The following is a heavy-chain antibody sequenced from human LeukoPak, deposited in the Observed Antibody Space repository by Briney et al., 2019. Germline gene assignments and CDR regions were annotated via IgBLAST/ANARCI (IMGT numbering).Heavy chain of an antibody. Sequence: PGGSLRHSCAACGFTLSTYAMSWVRQAPEKGLDWVTTISVSGGSISYADSVRGRFTISRDNSKNTLYLQMDSLRAEDTAVYFCAKDRGYDSSYAFDTWGQGTTVTVSS. V-gene: IGHV3-23*01. CDR3: AKDRGYDSSYAFDT. CDR1: GFTLSTYA. D-gene: IGHD3-22*01. J-gene: IGHJ3*02. CDR2: ISVSGGSI.